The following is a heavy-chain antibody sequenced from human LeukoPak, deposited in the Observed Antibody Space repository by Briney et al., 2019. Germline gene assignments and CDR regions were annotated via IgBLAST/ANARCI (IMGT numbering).Heavy chain of an antibody. Sequence: SETLSLTCTVSGGSISSYYWSWIRQPPGKGLEWIGYIYYSGSTNYNPSLKSRVTISVDTSKNQFSLKLSSVTAADTAVYYCARVRGDCSGYYYPDAFDIWGQGTIVTVSS. D-gene: IGHD3-22*01. J-gene: IGHJ3*02. CDR1: GGSISSYY. V-gene: IGHV4-59*01. CDR3: ARVRGDCSGYYYPDAFDI. CDR2: IYYSGST.